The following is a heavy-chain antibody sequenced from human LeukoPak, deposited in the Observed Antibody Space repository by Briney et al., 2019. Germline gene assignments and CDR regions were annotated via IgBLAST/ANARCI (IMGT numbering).Heavy chain of an antibody. Sequence: GESLKISCQGSGYSFTSYWIGWVRQMPGKGLEWMGIIYPGDSDTRYSPSFQGQVTISADKSISTAYLQWSSLKASDTAMYYCARHGTTRGYYYYYMDVWGKGTTVTISS. CDR3: ARHGTTRGYYYYYMDV. V-gene: IGHV5-51*01. J-gene: IGHJ6*03. CDR2: IYPGDSDT. CDR1: GYSFTSYW. D-gene: IGHD2/OR15-2a*01.